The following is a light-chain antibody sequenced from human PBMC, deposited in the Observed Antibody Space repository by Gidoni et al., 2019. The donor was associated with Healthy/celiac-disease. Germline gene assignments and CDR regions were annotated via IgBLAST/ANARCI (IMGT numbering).Light chain of an antibody. J-gene: IGLJ1*01. CDR3: QSADSSGTYV. CDR2: KDS. Sequence: SYELTQPPSVSVAPGQTARITCSGDALPKQYAYWYQQKPGQAPVLVIYKDSARPAGTTVTLTISGVQAEDEADYYCQSADSSGTYVFGTGTKVTVL. V-gene: IGLV3-25*02. CDR1: ALPKQY.